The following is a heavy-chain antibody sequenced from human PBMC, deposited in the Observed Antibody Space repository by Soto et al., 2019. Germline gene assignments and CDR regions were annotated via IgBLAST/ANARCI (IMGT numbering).Heavy chain of an antibody. V-gene: IGHV1-18*01. CDR2: ITGDPLEA. CDR1: GYTFNRYA. Sequence: QVQLVQSGAEVRKPGASVTVSCKASGYTFNRYAISWLRQAPGQGPEWMGWITGDPLEASYARKFQGRVTLTRTTSTSTVYMELRSLRDDDTAVYYCARDRPTDHWCQGTLVTVSS. CDR3: ARDRPTDH. J-gene: IGHJ5*02.